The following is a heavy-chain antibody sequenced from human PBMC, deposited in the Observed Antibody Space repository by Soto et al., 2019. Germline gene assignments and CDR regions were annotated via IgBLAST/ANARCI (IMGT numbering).Heavy chain of an antibody. D-gene: IGHD2-2*01. V-gene: IGHV4-34*01. CDR1: GGSFSGYY. CDR3: ARGWGDIVVVPAATFDY. CDR2: INHSGST. Sequence: KPSETLSLTCAVYGGSFSGYYWSWIRQPPGKGLEWIGEINHSGSTNYNPSLKSRVTISVDTSKNQFSLKLSSVTAADTAVYYCARGWGDIVVVPAATFDYWGQGTLVTVSS. J-gene: IGHJ4*02.